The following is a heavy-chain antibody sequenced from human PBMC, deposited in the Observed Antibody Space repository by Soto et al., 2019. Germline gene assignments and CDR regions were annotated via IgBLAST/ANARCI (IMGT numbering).Heavy chain of an antibody. CDR2: LHYSGST. CDR3: VGLVVGAPRHPDFDR. D-gene: IGHD2-15*01. J-gene: IGHJ4*02. V-gene: IGHV4-39*01. Sequence: QVHLQESGPRLVKPSETLSLTCTVTGGSMKSSDYFWGWVRQPPGKGLECIGNLHYSGSTHYNPSLKSRVSISADFSKNQFSLSLTSVTAADTAVYYCVGLVVGAPRHPDFDRWGQGTLVAVS. CDR1: GGSMKSSDYF.